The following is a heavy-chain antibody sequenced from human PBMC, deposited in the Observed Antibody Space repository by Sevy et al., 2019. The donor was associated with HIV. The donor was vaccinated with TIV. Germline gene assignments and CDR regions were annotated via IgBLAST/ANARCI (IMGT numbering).Heavy chain of an antibody. CDR3: ARGSKHSSSGGRWDFDL. CDR2: ISSNGGST. J-gene: IGHJ2*01. V-gene: IGHV3-64*01. D-gene: IGHD6-6*01. CDR1: GFTFSSYA. Sequence: GGSLRLSCAASGFTFSSYAMHWVRQAPGKGLEYVSAISSNGGSTYYANSVKGRFTISRDNSKNTLYLQMGSLRAEDMAVYYCARGSKHSSSGGRWDFDLWGRGTLVTVSS.